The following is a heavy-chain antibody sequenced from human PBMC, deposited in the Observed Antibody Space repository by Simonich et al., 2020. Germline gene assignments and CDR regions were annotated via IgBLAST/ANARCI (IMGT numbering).Heavy chain of an antibody. Sequence: EVQLVESGGGLVQPGGSLILSCAASGFTFSSYWGSWVREAPGKGLGWVDNIKQGGSEKYYVDSVKGSFNISREHGKNSLYLKMNSRRAEDPAVYYCARDGLGTAYYYYMDVWGKGTTVTVSS. CDR1: GFTFSSYW. J-gene: IGHJ6*03. D-gene: IGHD7-27*01. V-gene: IGHV3-7*01. CDR2: IKQGGSEK. CDR3: ARDGLGTAYYYYMDV.